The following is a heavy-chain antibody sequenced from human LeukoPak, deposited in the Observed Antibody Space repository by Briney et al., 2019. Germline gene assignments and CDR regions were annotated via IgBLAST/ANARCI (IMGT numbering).Heavy chain of an antibody. Sequence: SETLSLTCTVSGGSISSSSYYWGWIRQLPGKGLEWIGSIYYSGSTYYNPSLKSRVTISVDTSKNQFSLKLSSVTAADTAVYYCARGYSYALFDYWGQGTLVTVSS. CDR3: ARGYSYALFDY. J-gene: IGHJ4*02. CDR2: IYYSGST. D-gene: IGHD5-18*01. CDR1: GGSISSSSYY. V-gene: IGHV4-39*01.